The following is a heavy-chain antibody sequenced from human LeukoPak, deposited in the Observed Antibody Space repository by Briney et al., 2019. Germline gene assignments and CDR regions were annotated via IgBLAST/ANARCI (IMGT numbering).Heavy chain of an antibody. D-gene: IGHD3-10*01. V-gene: IGHV3-21*01. Sequence: GGPLRLSCAASGFTFSSYNMHWVRQAPGKGLEWVSSIRSSSGYIYYADSVKGRFTISRDNAKNSLYLQMNSLRAEDTAVYHCATVRGGNTRDFDYWGQGTLVTVSS. J-gene: IGHJ4*02. CDR1: GFTFSSYN. CDR3: ATVRGGNTRDFDY. CDR2: IRSSSGYI.